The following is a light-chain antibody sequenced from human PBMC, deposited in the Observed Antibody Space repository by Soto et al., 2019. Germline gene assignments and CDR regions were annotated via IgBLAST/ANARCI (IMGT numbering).Light chain of an antibody. V-gene: IGKV3-20*01. CDR3: QQYGSSPWT. CDR1: QSVSTSN. CDR2: GAS. Sequence: IVLTQSPDTLSLSPGERASLSCRASQSVSTSNLAWYQQKPGQAPRLLIYGASSRATGIPDRFSGSGSGTDFTLTISRLEPEDFAVYYCQQYGSSPWTFGQGTKVDIK. J-gene: IGKJ1*01.